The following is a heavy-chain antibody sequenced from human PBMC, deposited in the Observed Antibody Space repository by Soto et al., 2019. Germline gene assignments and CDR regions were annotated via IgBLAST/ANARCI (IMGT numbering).Heavy chain of an antibody. V-gene: IGHV4-39*07. CDR2: IYYSGST. Sequence: ETLSLTCTVSGGSISRSSYFWGWVRQPPGKGLEWIGNIYYSGSTYYNPSLKSRVTISVDTSKNQFSLKLSSVTAADTAVYYCARDESLDYWGQGTLVTVSS. CDR1: GGSISRSSYF. CDR3: ARDESLDY. J-gene: IGHJ4*02.